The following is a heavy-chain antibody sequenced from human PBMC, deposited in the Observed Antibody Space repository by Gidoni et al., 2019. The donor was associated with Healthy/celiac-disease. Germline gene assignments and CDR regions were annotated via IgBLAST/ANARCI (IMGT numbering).Heavy chain of an antibody. V-gene: IGHV1-69*01. Sequence: QVQLVQSGAEVKKPGSSVKVSCKASGGTFSSYAISWVRQAPGQGLEWMGGIIPIFGTANYAQKFQGRVTITADESTSTAYMELSSLRSEDTAVYYCARYYYDSSGYPGGYYYYYGMDVWGQGTTVTVSS. CDR1: GGTFSSYA. CDR3: ARYYYDSSGYPGGYYYYYGMDV. D-gene: IGHD3-22*01. J-gene: IGHJ6*02. CDR2: IIPIFGTA.